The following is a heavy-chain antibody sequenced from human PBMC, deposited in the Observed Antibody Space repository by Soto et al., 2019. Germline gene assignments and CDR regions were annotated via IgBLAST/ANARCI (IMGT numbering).Heavy chain of an antibody. CDR1: GGSISSGGYY. Sequence: QVQLQESGPGLVKPSQTLSLTCTVSGGSISSGGYYWSWIRQHPGKGLEWIGYIYYTGTTYYNPSLKSRVTISVDTSKNQLSLELISVTAADPAVYYCARVYGDYRSWFDPWGQGTLVTVSS. J-gene: IGHJ5*02. CDR2: IYYTGTT. D-gene: IGHD4-17*01. V-gene: IGHV4-31*03. CDR3: ARVYGDYRSWFDP.